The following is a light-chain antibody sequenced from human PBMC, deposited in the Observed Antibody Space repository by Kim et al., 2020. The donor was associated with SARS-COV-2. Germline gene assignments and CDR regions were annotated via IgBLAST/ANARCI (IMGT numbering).Light chain of an antibody. Sequence: QRVTSACTGSSSNIVAGYDVHWDQQLPGTAPKLLIYGNSNRPSGVPDRFSGSKSGTSPSLAITGLQAEDEADYYCQSYDSSLSGWVFGGGTQLTVL. CDR2: GNS. V-gene: IGLV1-40*01. CDR3: QSYDSSLSGWV. CDR1: SSNIVAGYD. J-gene: IGLJ3*02.